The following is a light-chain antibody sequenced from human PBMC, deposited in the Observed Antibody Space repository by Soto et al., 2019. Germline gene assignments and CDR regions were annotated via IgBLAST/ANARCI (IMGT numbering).Light chain of an antibody. J-gene: IGKJ1*01. CDR1: QGITKY. CDR3: QQFHTYPWT. V-gene: IGKV1-9*01. Sequence: DIQLTQSPSFRSASVGDRVTITCRASQGITKYLAWYQQKPGKAPKPLIYTASTLQSGVPSRFSGSGAGTEFTLTITGLQPEDFATYFCQQFHTYPWTFGQGTKVEIK. CDR2: TAS.